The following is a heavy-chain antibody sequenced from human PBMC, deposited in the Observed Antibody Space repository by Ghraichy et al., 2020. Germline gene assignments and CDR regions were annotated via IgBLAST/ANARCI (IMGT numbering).Heavy chain of an antibody. D-gene: IGHD2-15*01. V-gene: IGHV4-34*01. CDR2: INHGGST. CDR1: GGSFSDSY. Sequence: SETLSLTCAVFGGSFSDSYWNWIRQPPGKGLEWIGEINHGGSTNSNPSLKSRVTISVDTSKSPFSLKLSSVTAADTAVYYCAREYCSGGSCYSLGYWGQGTLVTVSS. J-gene: IGHJ4*02. CDR3: AREYCSGGSCYSLGY.